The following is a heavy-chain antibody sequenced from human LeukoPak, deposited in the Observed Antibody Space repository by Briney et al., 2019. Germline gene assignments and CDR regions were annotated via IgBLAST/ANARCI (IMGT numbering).Heavy chain of an antibody. D-gene: IGHD2-2*01. CDR3: ARWLRPVVPAAQEANVAFDI. CDR2: INPNSGGT. Sequence: ASVKASCKASGYTFTGYYMHWVRQAPGQGLEWMGWINPNSGGTNYAQKFQGRVTMTRDTSISTAYMELSRLRSDDTAVYYCARWLRPVVPAAQEANVAFDIWGQGTMVTVSS. V-gene: IGHV1-2*02. J-gene: IGHJ3*02. CDR1: GYTFTGYY.